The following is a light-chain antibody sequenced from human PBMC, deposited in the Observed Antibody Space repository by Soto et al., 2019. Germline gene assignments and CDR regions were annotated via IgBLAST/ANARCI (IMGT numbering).Light chain of an antibody. J-gene: IGKJ3*01. Sequence: EIVLTQSPGTLSLSPGERATLSCRASQSVSSSYLAWYQQKPGQAPRLLIYGASSRATGTPDRFSGSGSGTDFTLTISRLEPEDFAVYYCQHYGSSALFGPGTKVDIK. CDR1: QSVSSSY. CDR2: GAS. V-gene: IGKV3-20*01. CDR3: QHYGSSAL.